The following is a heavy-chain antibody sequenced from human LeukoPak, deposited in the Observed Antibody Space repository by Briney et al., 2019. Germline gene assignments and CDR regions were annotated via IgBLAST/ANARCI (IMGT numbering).Heavy chain of an antibody. CDR2: IYTTGST. CDR1: GGSISSYY. CDR3: ARQIAVAGKAWFDY. D-gene: IGHD6-19*01. Sequence: SETLSLTCTVSGGSISSYYWTWIRQPAGKGPEWIGRIYTTGSTNYNPSLNSRVTMSVDTSKNQFSLKLSSVTAADTAVYYCARQIAVAGKAWFDYWGQGTLVTVSS. J-gene: IGHJ4*02. V-gene: IGHV4-4*07.